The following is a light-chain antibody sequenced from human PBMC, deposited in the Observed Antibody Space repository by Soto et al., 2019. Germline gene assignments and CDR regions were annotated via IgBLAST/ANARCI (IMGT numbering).Light chain of an antibody. Sequence: QSFLTQPPSASGAPGQRVTISCSGSSSNIGSNTVNWYQQLPGTAPKLLIYTNNQRPSGVRDRFSGSRSGTSASLAISGPQSEDEADYYCAAWDDSLNGFVFGTGTKVTVL. CDR1: SSNIGSNT. V-gene: IGLV1-44*01. J-gene: IGLJ1*01. CDR2: TNN. CDR3: AAWDDSLNGFV.